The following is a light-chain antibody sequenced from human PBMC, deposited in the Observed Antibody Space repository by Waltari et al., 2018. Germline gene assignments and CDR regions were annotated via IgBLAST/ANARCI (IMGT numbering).Light chain of an antibody. CDR1: QSLLHSDGRAR. V-gene: IGKV2D-29*02. CDR2: AVS. Sequence: EIVMTQAPLSLSVTPGQPASMSCKSSQSLLHSDGRARLYWYLPKPSQSPQLLISAVSNRFSGVTERVSGSGSGTDFTLKISRVEAEDVGVYFCMQNIQLPTFGQGTKVEIE. CDR3: MQNIQLPT. J-gene: IGKJ1*01.